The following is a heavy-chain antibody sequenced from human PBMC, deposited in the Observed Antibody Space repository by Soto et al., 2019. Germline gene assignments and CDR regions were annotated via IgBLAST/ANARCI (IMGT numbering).Heavy chain of an antibody. D-gene: IGHD5-18*01. CDR2: IRSKANSYAT. Sequence: PGGSLRLSCAASGFTFSGSAMHWVRQASGKGLEGVGRIRSKANSYATAYAASVKGRFTISRDDSKNTAYLQMNSLKTEDTAVYYCTSESGYILMDVWGQGTTVTVSS. CDR1: GFTFSGSA. CDR3: TSESGYILMDV. V-gene: IGHV3-73*01. J-gene: IGHJ6*02.